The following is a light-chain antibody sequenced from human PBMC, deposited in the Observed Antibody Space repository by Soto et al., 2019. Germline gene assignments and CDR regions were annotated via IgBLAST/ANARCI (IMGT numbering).Light chain of an antibody. CDR3: TSHTSDSSYV. CDR2: TVS. J-gene: IGLJ1*01. V-gene: IGLV2-14*01. Sequence: QSVMTQPASVSGSPGQSITISCTGTSSDVGLYDYVSWYQQHPGKAPQLMIYTVSNRPSGVSNRFSASKSGNTASLFISGLQAEDEAPYYYTSHTSDSSYVFRSAPAVTVL. CDR1: SSDVGLYDY.